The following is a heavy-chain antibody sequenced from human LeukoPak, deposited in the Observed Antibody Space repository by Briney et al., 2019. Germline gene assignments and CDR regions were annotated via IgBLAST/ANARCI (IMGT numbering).Heavy chain of an antibody. J-gene: IGHJ4*02. CDR1: GYSFTSYG. CDR2: IYPGDSDT. D-gene: IGHD3-3*01. CDR3: ARRIRRNDFWSGYYPYYFDY. V-gene: IGHV5-51*01. Sequence: GESLKISCKGSGYSFTSYGIGWVRQMPGKGLEWMGIIYPGDSDTRYSPSFQSQGTISADKSTSTAYLQWSSLKASDTAMYYCARRIRRNDFWSGYYPYYFDYWGQGTLVTVSS.